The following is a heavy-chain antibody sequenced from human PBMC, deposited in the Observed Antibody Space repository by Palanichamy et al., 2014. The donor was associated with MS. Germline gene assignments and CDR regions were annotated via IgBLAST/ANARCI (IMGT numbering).Heavy chain of an antibody. J-gene: IGHJ6*02. V-gene: IGHV3-30-3*01. Sequence: QVQLVESGGGVVQPGRSLRLSCAASGFNFSSYAMHWVRQAPGKGLEWVAGVSYDGGNEFYPDSVKGRFTISRDNSKNTLYLEVNSLRAEDTAIYYCAREWGMDVWGQGTTVTVSS. CDR2: VSYDGGNE. CDR1: GFNFSSYA. CDR3: AREWGMDV.